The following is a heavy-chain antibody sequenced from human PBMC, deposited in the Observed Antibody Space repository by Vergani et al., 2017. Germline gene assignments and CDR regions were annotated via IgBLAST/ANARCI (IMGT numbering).Heavy chain of an antibody. CDR3: ARDFLTRVTTLDYYYMGV. V-gene: IGHV3-33*01. J-gene: IGHJ6*03. D-gene: IGHD1-1*01. CDR1: RSTFKTYG. CDR2: IYYDGSNA. Sequence: QGQLVESGGGIVQPGRSLTLSCVSSRSTFKTYGMHWVRQAPGKGLEWVGLIYYDGSNAYYADSVKGRFTISRDNSKNTLYLQMSSLRAEDTAVYYCARDFLTRVTTLDYYYMGVWGKGTTVTVSS.